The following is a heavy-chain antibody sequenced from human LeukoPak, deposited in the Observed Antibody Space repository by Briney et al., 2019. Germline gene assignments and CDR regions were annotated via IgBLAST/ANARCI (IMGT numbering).Heavy chain of an antibody. D-gene: IGHD2-15*01. CDR2: ITSSSNTI. J-gene: IGHJ4*02. CDR3: ARDRMGGSFDY. Sequence: GGSLRLSCAASGFTFSSYDRNWVRQAPGRGLEWVSVITSSSNTIYYADSMRGGFTISRDNAKNSLYLQMNSLRAEDTAVYYCARDRMGGSFDYWGQGTLVTVSS. V-gene: IGHV3-48*01. CDR1: GFTFSSYD.